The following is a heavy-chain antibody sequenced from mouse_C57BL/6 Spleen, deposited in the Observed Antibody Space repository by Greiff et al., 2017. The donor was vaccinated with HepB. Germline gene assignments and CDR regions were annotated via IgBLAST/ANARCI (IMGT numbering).Heavy chain of an antibody. D-gene: IGHD2-5*01. CDR3: ARSGYSNYVWFAY. J-gene: IGHJ3*01. V-gene: IGHV1-7*01. Sequence: QVQLQQSGAELAKPGASVKLSCKASGYTFTSYWMHWVKQRPGQGLEWIGYINPSSGYTKYNQKFKDKATLTADKSSSTAYMQLSSLTYEDAAVYYCARSGYSNYVWFAYWGQGTLVTVSA. CDR1: GYTFTSYW. CDR2: INPSSGYT.